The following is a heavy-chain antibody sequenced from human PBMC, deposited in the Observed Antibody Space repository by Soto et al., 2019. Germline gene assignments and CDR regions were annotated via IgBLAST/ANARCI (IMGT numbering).Heavy chain of an antibody. J-gene: IGHJ6*03. CDR1: GLTFSDYY. CDR3: ARVPTDIVVVPAAPTAYSPNYYMDV. CDR2: ISSSGSTI. D-gene: IGHD2-2*01. Sequence: GGSLRLSCAASGLTFSDYYMSWIRQAPGKGLEWVSYISSSGSTIYYADSVKGRFTISRDNAKNSLYLQMNSLRAEDTAVYYCARVPTDIVVVPAAPTAYSPNYYMDVWGKGTTVTVSS. V-gene: IGHV3-11*01.